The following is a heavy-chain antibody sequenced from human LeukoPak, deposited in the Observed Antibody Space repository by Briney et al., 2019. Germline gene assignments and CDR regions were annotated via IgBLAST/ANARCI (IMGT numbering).Heavy chain of an antibody. V-gene: IGHV1-69*05. CDR2: IIPIFGTA. J-gene: IGHJ4*02. CDR3: ARWEYYSNLFDY. CDR1: GGTYSSYA. D-gene: IGHD4-11*01. Sequence: ASVKVSCKASGGTYSSYAISWVRQAPGQGLEWMGGIIPIFGTANYAQKFQGRVTITTDESTSTAYMELSSLRSEDTAVYYCARWEYYSNLFDYWGQGTLVTVSS.